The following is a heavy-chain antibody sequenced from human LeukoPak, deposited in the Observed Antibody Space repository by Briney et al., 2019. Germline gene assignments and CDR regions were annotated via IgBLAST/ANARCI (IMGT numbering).Heavy chain of an antibody. J-gene: IGHJ6*02. Sequence: SETLSLTCTVSGDSISRSLYYWGWIRQPPGKGLEWIGTIYYSGSTYYNPSLKSRVTISVDTSKNQFSLKLSSVTAADTAVYYCARDRYDFWSGYSYGMDVWGQGTTVTVSS. D-gene: IGHD3-3*01. CDR3: ARDRYDFWSGYSYGMDV. CDR2: IYYSGST. CDR1: GDSISRSLYY. V-gene: IGHV4-39*07.